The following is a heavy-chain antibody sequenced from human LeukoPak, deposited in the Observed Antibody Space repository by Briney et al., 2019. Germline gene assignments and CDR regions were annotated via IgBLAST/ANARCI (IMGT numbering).Heavy chain of an antibody. Sequence: GGSLRLSCAASGFTFSSYAMHWVRQAPGKGLEWVAVISYDGSNKYYADSVKGRFTNSRDNSKNTLYLQMNSLRAEDTAVYYCAREPDYGGNSGAFDIWGQGTMVTVSS. D-gene: IGHD4-23*01. V-gene: IGHV3-30-3*01. J-gene: IGHJ3*02. CDR3: AREPDYGGNSGAFDI. CDR2: ISYDGSNK. CDR1: GFTFSSYA.